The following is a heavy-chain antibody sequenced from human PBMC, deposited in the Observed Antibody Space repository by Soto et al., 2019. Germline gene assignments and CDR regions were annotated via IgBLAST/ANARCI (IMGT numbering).Heavy chain of an antibody. J-gene: IGHJ5*02. D-gene: IGHD3-22*01. V-gene: IGHV5-51*01. Sequence: PGESLKISCKGSGYSFTSYWIGWVRQMPGKGLEWMGIIYPGDSDTRYSPSFQGQVTISADKSISTAYLQWSSLKASDIAMYYCARYEDGPYYYDSSGPNWFDPWGQGTLVTSPQ. CDR1: GYSFTSYW. CDR2: IYPGDSDT. CDR3: ARYEDGPYYYDSSGPNWFDP.